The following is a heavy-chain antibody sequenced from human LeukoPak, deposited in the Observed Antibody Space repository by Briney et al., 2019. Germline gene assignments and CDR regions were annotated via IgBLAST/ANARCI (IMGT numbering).Heavy chain of an antibody. D-gene: IGHD2-15*01. V-gene: IGHV3-21*04. J-gene: IGHJ4*02. Sequence: PGGSLRLSCAASGFTFSSYSMNWFRQAPGKGLEWFSSISSSSSYIYYADSVKGRFTISRDNAKNSLYLQMNSLRAEATAVYYCAKSGLHRFDYWGQGTLVTVSS. CDR2: ISSSSSYI. CDR3: AKSGLHRFDY. CDR1: GFTFSSYS.